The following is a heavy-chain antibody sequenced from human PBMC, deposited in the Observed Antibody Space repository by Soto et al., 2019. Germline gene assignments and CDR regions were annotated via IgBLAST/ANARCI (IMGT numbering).Heavy chain of an antibody. D-gene: IGHD5-12*01. CDR1: GLTLSSYG. CDR2: ISYDGSNK. V-gene: IGHV3-30*18. Sequence: PGGSLRLSCAASGLTLSSYGMHWVRQAPGKGLEWVAVISYDGSNKYYADSVKGRFTISRDNSKNTLYLQMNSLRAEDTAVYYCAKDMSERWLQSQADYWGQGTLVTVSS. J-gene: IGHJ4*02. CDR3: AKDMSERWLQSQADY.